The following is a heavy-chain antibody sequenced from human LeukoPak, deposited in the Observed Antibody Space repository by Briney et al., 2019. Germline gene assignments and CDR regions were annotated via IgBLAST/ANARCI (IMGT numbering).Heavy chain of an antibody. CDR2: INPNSGGT. V-gene: IGHV1-2*02. D-gene: IGHD3-22*01. CDR3: ARTYYYDSSGSPVGGMDV. Sequence: ASVKVSCKASGYTFTGYYMHWVRQAPGQGLEWMGWINPNSGGTNYAQKFQGRVTMTRDTSISTAYMELSRLRSDDTAVYYCARTYYYDSSGSPVGGMDVWGKGTTVTVSS. J-gene: IGHJ6*04. CDR1: GYTFTGYY.